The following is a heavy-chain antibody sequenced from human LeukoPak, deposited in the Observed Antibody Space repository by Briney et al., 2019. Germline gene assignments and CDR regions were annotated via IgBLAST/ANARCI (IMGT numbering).Heavy chain of an antibody. J-gene: IGHJ5*02. D-gene: IGHD2-15*01. V-gene: IGHV1-18*01. Sequence: GASVKVSCEASGYTFPSLGVSWLRQAPGQGLEWMGWVSTYNGNTNYAQKFQGRVTMTRDTSISTAYMELSRLRSDDTAVYYCAREHVLLHEGGIGWFDPWGQGTLVTVSS. CDR1: GYTFPSLG. CDR3: AREHVLLHEGGIGWFDP. CDR2: VSTYNGNT.